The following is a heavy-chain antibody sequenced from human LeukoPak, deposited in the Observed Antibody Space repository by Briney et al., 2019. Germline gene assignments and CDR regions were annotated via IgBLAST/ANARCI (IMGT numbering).Heavy chain of an antibody. CDR3: TTGLGVITRSRY. CDR2: IKSKTDGGTT. Sequence: PGGSLRLSCAASGFTFSNAWMSWVRQAPGKGLEWVGRIKSKTDGGTTDYAAPVKGRFTISRDDSKNTLYLQMNSLKTEDTAAYYCTTGLGVITRSRYWGQGTLVTVSS. V-gene: IGHV3-15*01. CDR1: GFTFSNAW. J-gene: IGHJ4*02. D-gene: IGHD3-10*01.